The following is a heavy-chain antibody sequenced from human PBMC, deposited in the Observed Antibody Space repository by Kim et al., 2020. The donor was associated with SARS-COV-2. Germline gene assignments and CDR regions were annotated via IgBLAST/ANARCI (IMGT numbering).Heavy chain of an antibody. CDR3: AMYLRSWYHDY. Sequence: GGSLRLSCAASGFTFSYYAMGWVRQAPGRGLEWVSGISGSGDSTNYADSVKGRFTISRDNSKDTLYLQMSGLRTEDTAVYYCAMYLRSWYHDYWGQGTLVIVSS. J-gene: IGHJ4*02. V-gene: IGHV3-23*01. CDR1: GFTFSYYA. CDR2: ISGSGDST. D-gene: IGHD6-13*01.